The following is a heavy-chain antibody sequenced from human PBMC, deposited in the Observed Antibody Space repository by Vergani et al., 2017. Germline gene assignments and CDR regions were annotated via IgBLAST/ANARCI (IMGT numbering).Heavy chain of an antibody. J-gene: IGHJ6*02. CDR1: GFTFSSYG. CDR2: ISYDGSNK. Sequence: QVQLVESGGGVVQPGRSLRLSCAASGFTFSSYGMHWVRQAPGKGLEWVAVISYDGSNKYYADSVKGRFTISRDNSKNTLYLQMNSLRAEDTAVYYCARGEVRGAGPYYYYGMDVWGQGTTVTVSS. D-gene: IGHD3-10*01. V-gene: IGHV3-30*03. CDR3: ARGEVRGAGPYYYYGMDV.